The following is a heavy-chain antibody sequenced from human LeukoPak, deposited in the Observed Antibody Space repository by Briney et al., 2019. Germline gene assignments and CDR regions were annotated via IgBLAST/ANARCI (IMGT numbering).Heavy chain of an antibody. V-gene: IGHV1-2*02. J-gene: IGHJ4*02. Sequence: ASVKVSCKASGYTFTGYYMHWVRQAPGQGLEWMGWINPNSGGTNYAQKFQGRVTMTRDTSISTAYMELSRLRSDDTAMYYCARRSYYDSSGSIKGSYFDYWGQGTLVTVSS. CDR3: ARRSYYDSSGSIKGSYFDY. D-gene: IGHD3-22*01. CDR1: GYTFTGYY. CDR2: INPNSGGT.